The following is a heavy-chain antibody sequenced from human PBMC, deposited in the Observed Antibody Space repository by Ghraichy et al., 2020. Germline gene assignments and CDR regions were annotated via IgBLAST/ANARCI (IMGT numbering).Heavy chain of an antibody. Sequence: GGSLRLSCAASGFSFNNYAMKWVRQAPGKGLEWASGISDSYTYYVDSVKGRFIISSDISKNTLYLQMNSLRAEDTAVYYCVGGWGGYYFDYWGQGTLVTVSS. J-gene: IGHJ4*01. D-gene: IGHD3-3*01. CDR2: ISDSYT. V-gene: IGHV3-23*05. CDR3: VGGWGGYYFDY. CDR1: GFSFNNYA.